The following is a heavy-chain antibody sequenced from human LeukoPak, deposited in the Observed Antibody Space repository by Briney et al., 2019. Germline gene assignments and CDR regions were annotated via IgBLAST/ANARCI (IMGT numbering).Heavy chain of an antibody. V-gene: IGHV4-59*01. CDR1: GGSISSYY. Sequence: SETLSLTCSVSGGSISSYYWSWIRQPPGKGLEYIGYIYYSGSTNYNPSLKSRVTISVDTSKDQFPLNLTSVTAADTAVYYCARLKYISTTCPSRYVMDVWGQGTTVTVSS. CDR3: ARLKYISTTCPSRYVMDV. D-gene: IGHD2-2*01. CDR2: IYYSGST. J-gene: IGHJ6*02.